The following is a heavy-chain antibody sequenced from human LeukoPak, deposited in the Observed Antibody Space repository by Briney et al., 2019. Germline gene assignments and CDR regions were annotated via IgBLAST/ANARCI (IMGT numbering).Heavy chain of an antibody. J-gene: IGHJ6*04. Sequence: GGSLRLSCVVSGFTFSSYAMSWVRQAPGKGLEWVSGISGSGGSTYYADSVKGRFTISRDNAKNSLYLQMDSLRAEDTAVYYCAELGITMIGGVWGKGTTVTISS. D-gene: IGHD3-10*02. V-gene: IGHV3-23*01. CDR1: GFTFSSYA. CDR3: AELGITMIGGV. CDR2: ISGSGGST.